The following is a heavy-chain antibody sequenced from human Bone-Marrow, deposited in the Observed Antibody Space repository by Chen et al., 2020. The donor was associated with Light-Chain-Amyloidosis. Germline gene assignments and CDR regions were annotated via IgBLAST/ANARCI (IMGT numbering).Heavy chain of an antibody. D-gene: IGHD5-12*01. J-gene: IGHJ4*02. CDR3: ARRRDGYNFDY. V-gene: IGHV5-51*01. CDR2: IYPDYSDA. CDR1: GYTFPNYW. Sequence: EVQLEQSGPEVKKPGESLKISCKGSGYTFPNYWIGWVRQMPGKGLEWMGVIYPDYSDARYSPSLEGQVTISADKSITTAYLQWRSLKASDTAMYYCARRRDGYNFDYWGQGTLVTVSS.